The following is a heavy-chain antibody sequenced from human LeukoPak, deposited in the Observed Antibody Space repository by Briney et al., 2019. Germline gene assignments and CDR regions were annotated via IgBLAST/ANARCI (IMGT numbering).Heavy chain of an antibody. CDR2: IYTSGST. CDR1: GGSISSYY. D-gene: IGHD3-16*02. CDR3: ARSGPYVWGSYRPPRAFDI. V-gene: IGHV4-4*07. J-gene: IGHJ3*02. Sequence: SETLSLTCTVSGGSISSYYWSWIRQPAGKGLEWIGRIYTSGSTNYNPSLKSRVTMSVDTSKNQFSLKLSSVTAADTAVYYCARSGPYVWGSYRPPRAFDIWGQGTMVTVSS.